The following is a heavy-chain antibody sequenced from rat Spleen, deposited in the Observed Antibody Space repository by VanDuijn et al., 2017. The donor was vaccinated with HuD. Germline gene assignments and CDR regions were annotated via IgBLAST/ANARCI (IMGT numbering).Heavy chain of an antibody. CDR1: GFTFSNYD. CDR2: ISYDGSST. CDR3: TRERYPPFAY. J-gene: IGHJ3*01. Sequence: EVQLVESGGGLVQPGRSMKLSCAASGFTFSNYDMAWVRQAPTKGLEWVASISYDGSSTYYRDSVKGRFTISRDNAKSTLYLQMNSLRSEDTATYYCTRERYPPFAYWGQGTLVTVSS. D-gene: IGHD1-5*01. V-gene: IGHV5-7*01.